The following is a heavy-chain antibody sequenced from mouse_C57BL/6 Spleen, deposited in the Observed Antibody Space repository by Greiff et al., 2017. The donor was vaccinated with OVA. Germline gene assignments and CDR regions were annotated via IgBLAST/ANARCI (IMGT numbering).Heavy chain of an antibody. CDR2: IDPSDSYT. CDR3: ARLTGTWFAY. V-gene: IGHV1-50*01. CDR1: GYTFTSYW. D-gene: IGHD4-1*01. J-gene: IGHJ3*01. Sequence: QVQLQQPGAELVKPGASVKLSCKASGYTFTSYWMQWVKQRPGQGLEWIGEIDPSDSYTNYNQKFKGKATLTVDTSSSTAYMQLSSLTSEDSAVYYCARLTGTWFAYWGQGTLVTVSA.